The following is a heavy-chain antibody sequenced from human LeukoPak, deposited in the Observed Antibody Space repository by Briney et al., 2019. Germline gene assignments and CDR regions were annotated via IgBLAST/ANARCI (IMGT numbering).Heavy chain of an antibody. V-gene: IGHV1-18*01. CDR1: GYTFINYG. D-gene: IGHD3-16*01. CDR3: ATSGDGGWFDP. CDR2: ISTYNGDT. J-gene: IGHJ5*02. Sequence: ASVEVSCKASGYTFINYGIGWVRQAPGQGLEWMGWISTYNGDTNYAQKLQGRVIMTTDTSTSTAYMELRSLRSDDTAMYYCATSGDGGWFDPWGQGTLVTVSS.